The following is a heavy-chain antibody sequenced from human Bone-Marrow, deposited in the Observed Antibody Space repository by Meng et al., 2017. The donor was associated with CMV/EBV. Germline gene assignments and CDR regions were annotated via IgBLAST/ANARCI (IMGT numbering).Heavy chain of an antibody. V-gene: IGHV3-7*03. J-gene: IGHJ4*02. D-gene: IGHD2-15*01. CDR2: INQGAIET. CDR1: GFTFSDNW. Sequence: GESLKISCAASGFTFSDNWMSWVRQAPGKGLEWVASINQGAIETHYLDSAKGRFTISRDNAKNSLYLQMNSLRAEDTAVYYCARAATFWGQGTLVTVSS. CDR3: ARAATF.